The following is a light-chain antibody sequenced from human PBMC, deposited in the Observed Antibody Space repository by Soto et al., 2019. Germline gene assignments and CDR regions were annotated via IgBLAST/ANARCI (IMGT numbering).Light chain of an antibody. V-gene: IGLV2-23*01. Sequence: QSVLTQPASVSGSPGQSITISCTGTSSDVGSYNLVSWYQQHPGKAPKLMIYEGTKRPSGVSKRFSGSRSGNTASLTISGLQAEDEADYFCCSYAGSRSVVFGGGTKVTVL. CDR1: SSDVGSYNL. CDR2: EGT. CDR3: CSYAGSRSVV. J-gene: IGLJ2*01.